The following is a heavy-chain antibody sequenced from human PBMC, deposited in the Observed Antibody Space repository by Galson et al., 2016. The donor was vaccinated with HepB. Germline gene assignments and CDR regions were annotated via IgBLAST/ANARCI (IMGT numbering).Heavy chain of an antibody. CDR2: VGNSGGET. D-gene: IGHD1-14*01. CDR3: AKTHRESDDACFDH. J-gene: IGHJ4*02. V-gene: IGHV3-23*01. CDR1: GFTFSNYA. Sequence: SLRLSCAASGFTFSNYAMSWVRQVPGKGLEWVAAVGNSGGETRYADSVKGRFTISRDNSKNTLYVQMNNLRGADTALYYCAKTHRESDDACFDHWGLGTLVIVSS.